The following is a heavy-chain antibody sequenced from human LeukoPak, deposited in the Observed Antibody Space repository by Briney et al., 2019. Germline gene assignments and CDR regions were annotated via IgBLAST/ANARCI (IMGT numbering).Heavy chain of an antibody. D-gene: IGHD3-10*01. Sequence: SQTLSLTCTVSGGSISSGGYYWSWLRQHPGKGLEWIGYIYYSGSTYYNPSLKSRVTISVDTSKNQFSLKLSSVTAADTAVYYCARDSITMDIPDYWGQGTLVTVSS. J-gene: IGHJ4*02. CDR1: GGSISSGGYY. CDR3: ARDSITMDIPDY. V-gene: IGHV4-31*03. CDR2: IYYSGST.